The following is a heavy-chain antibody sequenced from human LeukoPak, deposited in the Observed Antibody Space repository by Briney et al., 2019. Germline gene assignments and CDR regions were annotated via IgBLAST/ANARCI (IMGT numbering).Heavy chain of an antibody. Sequence: GGSLRLSCAASGFTFSRYNMKWVRQAPGKGLEWVSSISRTSSYIYYADSVKGRFTISRDNAQNSLYLQMNSLRVEDTAVYYWARVLETDCSGGSCYSGLDHWGQGTLVTVSS. D-gene: IGHD2-15*01. J-gene: IGHJ5*02. V-gene: IGHV3-21*01. CDR1: GFTFSRYN. CDR3: ARVLETDCSGGSCYSGLDH. CDR2: ISRTSSYI.